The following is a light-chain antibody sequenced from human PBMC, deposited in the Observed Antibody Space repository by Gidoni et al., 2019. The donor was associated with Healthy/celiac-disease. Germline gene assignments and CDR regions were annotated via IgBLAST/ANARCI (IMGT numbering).Light chain of an antibody. CDR3: AAWDDSLNGVV. J-gene: IGLJ2*01. V-gene: IGLV1-44*01. CDR2: SNN. CDR1: SSNIVSNT. Sequence: HSVLTQLPPAYATPVPRATISCAGSSSNIVSNTVNWYQQLQETAPKLLIYSNNQRPSGVPDRFSGSKSGTSASLAISGLQSEDEADYYCAAWDDSLNGVVFGGGTKLTVL.